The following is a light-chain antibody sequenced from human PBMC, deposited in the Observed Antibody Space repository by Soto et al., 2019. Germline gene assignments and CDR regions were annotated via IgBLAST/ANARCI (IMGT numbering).Light chain of an antibody. CDR2: EVS. CDR3: SAYAGSPYLYV. Sequence: QSALTQPPSASGSPGQSVTISCTGTSFDVGGYNYVSWYQQHPGKAPQVLVYEVSKRPSGVPDRFSGSKSGNTASLTVSGLQAEDEADYYCSAYAGSPYLYVFGSGTKVTV. J-gene: IGLJ1*01. V-gene: IGLV2-8*01. CDR1: SFDVGGYNY.